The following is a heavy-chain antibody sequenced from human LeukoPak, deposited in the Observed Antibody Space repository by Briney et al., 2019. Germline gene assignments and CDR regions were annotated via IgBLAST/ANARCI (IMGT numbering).Heavy chain of an antibody. J-gene: IGHJ4*02. V-gene: IGHV3-7*01. CDR2: INQDGSEE. D-gene: IGHD6-19*01. Sequence: GGSLRLSCAASGFPFSSHWVSWFRQSPGKGLEWVAHINQDGSEEYYVDSVKGRFTISRDNARNSQFLQMNSLRTEDTAVYYCASGGGWVFFNWGQGTLVTVSS. CDR1: GFPFSSHW. CDR3: ASGGGWVFFN.